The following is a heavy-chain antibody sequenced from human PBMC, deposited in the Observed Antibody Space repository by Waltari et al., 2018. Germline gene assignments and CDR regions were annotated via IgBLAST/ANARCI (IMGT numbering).Heavy chain of an antibody. CDR2: ISFSGTT. J-gene: IGHJ4*02. V-gene: IGHV4-34*01. D-gene: IGHD3-10*01. Sequence: QVRLEQWGADLLKPSETLSLTCAIYSGSFNAYFWTWIRQSPGGGLEWIGDISFSGTTNYNPSLGSRVSMSVDVSKNQFSLKLTSVTAADTAVYYCARTYLYYGSGRSELDYWGRGTLVTVSS. CDR1: SGSFNAYF. CDR3: ARTYLYYGSGRSELDY.